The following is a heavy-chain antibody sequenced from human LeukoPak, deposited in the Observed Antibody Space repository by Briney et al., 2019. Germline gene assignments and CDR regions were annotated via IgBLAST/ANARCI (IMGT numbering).Heavy chain of an antibody. CDR3: ARDDVGWWLRKRYYGMDD. V-gene: IGHV1-2*02. J-gene: IGHJ6*02. CDR2: INPNSGGT. CDR1: GYTFTGYY. Sequence: GASVKVSCKASGYTFTGYYMHWVRHAPRQGLEWMGWINPNSGGTNYAQKFQGRVTMTRDTSISTAYMELSRLRSDDTAVYYCARDDVGWWLRKRYYGMDDWGQGTTVTVSS. D-gene: IGHD5-12*01.